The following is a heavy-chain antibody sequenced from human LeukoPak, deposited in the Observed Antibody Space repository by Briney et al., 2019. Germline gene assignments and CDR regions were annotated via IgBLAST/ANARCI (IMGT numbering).Heavy chain of an antibody. CDR1: GDSISSSGSY. J-gene: IGHJ5*02. CDR3: ARHGVVRGVRIWFDP. Sequence: SETLSLTCTVSGDSISSSGSYWTWIRQPPGKGLEWIGYIYHSGSTYYTPSLKSRVTISVDRSKNQFSLELSSLTAADTAVYYCARHGVVRGVRIWFDPWGQGTLVTVSS. CDR2: IYHSGST. V-gene: IGHV4-30-2*01. D-gene: IGHD3-10*01.